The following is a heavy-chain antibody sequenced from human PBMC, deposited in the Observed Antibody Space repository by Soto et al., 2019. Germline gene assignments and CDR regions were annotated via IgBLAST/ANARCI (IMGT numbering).Heavy chain of an antibody. V-gene: IGHV5-51*01. Sequence: GESLKISCKGSGYSFTSYWIGWVLQMPGKGLEWMGIIYPGDSDTRYSPSFQGQVTISADKSISTAYLQWSSLKASDTAMYYCSKVVAAAHGYFQHWGQGTLVTVSS. J-gene: IGHJ1*01. D-gene: IGHD2-2*01. CDR3: SKVVAAAHGYFQH. CDR1: GYSFTSYW. CDR2: IYPGDSDT.